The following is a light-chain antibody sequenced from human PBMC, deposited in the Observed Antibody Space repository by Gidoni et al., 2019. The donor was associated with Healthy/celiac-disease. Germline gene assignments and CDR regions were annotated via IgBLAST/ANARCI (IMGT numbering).Light chain of an antibody. CDR1: RSNIGAGYD. CDR2: GNS. Sequence: QSVLTQPPSVSGAPGQRVTSSCTGSRSNIGAGYDVPCYQQLPGTAPKLLIYGNSNRPSGVPDRFSGSKSGTSASLAITGLQAEDEADYYCQSYDSSLSGWVFGGGTKLTVL. J-gene: IGLJ3*02. CDR3: QSYDSSLSGWV. V-gene: IGLV1-40*01.